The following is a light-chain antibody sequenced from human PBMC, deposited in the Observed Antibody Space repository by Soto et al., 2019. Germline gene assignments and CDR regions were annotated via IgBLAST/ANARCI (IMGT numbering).Light chain of an antibody. V-gene: IGKV3-20*01. CDR2: GAS. Sequence: VLTQSPGTLSLSPGERATLSCRASQSVNSIYVAWYQQRPGQAPRLLINGASSRATGIPDRFSGSGSGTDFTLTISRLEPEDFGVYYCQQLCDSLWTFGQGTKVEIK. J-gene: IGKJ1*01. CDR3: QQLCDSLWT. CDR1: QSVNSIY.